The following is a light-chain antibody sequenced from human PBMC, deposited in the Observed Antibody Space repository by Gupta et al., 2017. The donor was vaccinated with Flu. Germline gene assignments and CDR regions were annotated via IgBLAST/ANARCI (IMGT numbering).Light chain of an antibody. CDR2: DAS. CDR3: QKRSNWPPYT. V-gene: IGKV3-11*01. CDR1: QSVGTY. J-gene: IGKJ2*01. Sequence: EIVLTQSPATLSLSPGERATLSCRASQSVGTYLAWFQQKPGQTPRLLVYDASNRATGIPARFSGSGSGTDFTLPISSLEPEDFAVYYCQKRSNWPPYTFGQGTRLEI.